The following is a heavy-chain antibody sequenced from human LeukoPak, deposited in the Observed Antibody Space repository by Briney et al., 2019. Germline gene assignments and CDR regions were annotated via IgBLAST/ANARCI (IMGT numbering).Heavy chain of an antibody. CDR2: MNPNSGNT. D-gene: IGHD2-2*01. CDR1: GYTFTSYD. Sequence: ASVKVSCKASGYTFTSYDINWVRQATGQGLEWMGWMNPNSGNTGYAQKFQGRVTITRNTSISTAYMELRSLRSEDTAVYYCARGLLIGKKYQLLLSYWGQGTLVTVSS. V-gene: IGHV1-8*03. CDR3: ARGLLIGKKYQLLLSY. J-gene: IGHJ4*02.